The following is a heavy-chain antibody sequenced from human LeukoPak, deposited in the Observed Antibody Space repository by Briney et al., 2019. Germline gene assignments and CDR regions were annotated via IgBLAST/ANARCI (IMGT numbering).Heavy chain of an antibody. J-gene: IGHJ4*02. V-gene: IGHV4-4*02. D-gene: IGHD6-19*01. CDR3: ARWDDSSGPYYFDY. Sequence: SETLSLTCAVSGGSISSSNWWSWVRQPPGKGLEWIGEIYHSGSTNYNPSLKSRVTISVDKSKNQFSLKLSSVTAADTAVYYCARWDDSSGPYYFDYWGQGTLVTVSS. CDR1: GGSISSSNW. CDR2: IYHSGST.